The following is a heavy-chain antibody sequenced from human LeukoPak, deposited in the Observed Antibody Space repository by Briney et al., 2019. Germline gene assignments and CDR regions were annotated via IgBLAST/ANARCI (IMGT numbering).Heavy chain of an antibody. V-gene: IGHV4-59*01. CDR1: GGSISSYY. J-gene: IGHJ4*02. CDR3: ARGSWDMSFDY. D-gene: IGHD1-26*01. Sequence: SETLSLTCTVSGGSISSYYWCWIRQPPGKGLEWIGYIYYSGSTNYNPSLKSRVTISVDTSKKQFALKVNSVTAADTAVYYCARGSWDMSFDYWGQGILVTVFS. CDR2: IYYSGST.